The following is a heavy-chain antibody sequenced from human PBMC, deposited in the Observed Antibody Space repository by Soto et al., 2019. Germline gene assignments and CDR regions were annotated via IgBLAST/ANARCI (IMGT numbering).Heavy chain of an antibody. Sequence: QVQLVESGGGVVQPGRSLRLSCAASGFTFSSYGMHWVRQAPGKGLEWVAVISYDGSNKYYADCVKGRFTISRDNSKNTLYLQMNSLRTEDTAVYYCAKDDGKDGYLDYYYGMDVWGQGTTVTGSS. V-gene: IGHV3-30*18. D-gene: IGHD5-12*01. CDR2: ISYDGSNK. CDR3: AKDDGKDGYLDYYYGMDV. J-gene: IGHJ6*02. CDR1: GFTFSSYG.